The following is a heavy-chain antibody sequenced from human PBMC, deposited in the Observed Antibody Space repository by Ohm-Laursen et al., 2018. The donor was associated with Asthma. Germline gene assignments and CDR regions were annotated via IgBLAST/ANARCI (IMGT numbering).Heavy chain of an antibody. CDR2: MHNSGNT. D-gene: IGHD3-22*01. CDR3: ARVLSEYYYDSTGYFDF. CDR1: GITLSSNF. Sequence: GSLRLSGTASGITLSSNFMGWVRQAPGKGLEWVSSMHNSGNTYYADSVKGRFMFSRDDSENTLYLEMHSLRAEDTAVYYCARVLSEYYYDSTGYFDFWGHGTLVTVSS. J-gene: IGHJ4*01. V-gene: IGHV3-53*01.